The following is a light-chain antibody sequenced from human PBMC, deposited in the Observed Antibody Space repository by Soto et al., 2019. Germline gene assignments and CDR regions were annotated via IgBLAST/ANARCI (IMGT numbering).Light chain of an antibody. CDR1: NIGGKS. CDR3: QVWDRSSEVVV. CDR2: YDS. V-gene: IGLV3-21*01. Sequence: SSELTQPPSVSEAPGKTARITCGGNNIGGKSVHWYQQKPGQAPVVVIYYDSDRPSGIPERFSGSNSGNTATLTISRVEAGDEADYYCQVWDRSSEVVVFGGGTKLTVL. J-gene: IGLJ2*01.